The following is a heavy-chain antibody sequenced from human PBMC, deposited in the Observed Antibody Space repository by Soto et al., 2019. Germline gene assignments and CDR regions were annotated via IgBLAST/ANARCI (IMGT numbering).Heavy chain of an antibody. D-gene: IGHD6-6*01. CDR1: GFTFSSYL. V-gene: IGHV3-7*01. J-gene: IGHJ4*02. CDR3: ARDEYSISPYYFDY. Sequence: HPGGSLRLSCAASGFTFSSYLMSWVRQAPGKGLEWVANIKQDGSEKYYVDSVKGRFTISRDNAKNSLYLQMNSLRAEDTAVYYCARDEYSISPYYFDYWGQGTLVTVSS. CDR2: IKQDGSEK.